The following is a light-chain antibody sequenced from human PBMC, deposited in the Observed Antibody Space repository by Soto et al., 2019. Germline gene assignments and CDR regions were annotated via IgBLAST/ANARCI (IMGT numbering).Light chain of an antibody. Sequence: QSALTQPASVSGSPGQSITISCTGTSSDVGGYNYVSWYQQHPGKAPKLMIYDVSNRPSGVSNRFSGSKSGNTASLTISGLQAEYEADYYCSSYTSSSTPNVFGTGTKLTVL. V-gene: IGLV2-14*01. CDR2: DVS. CDR3: SSYTSSSTPNV. CDR1: SSDVGGYNY. J-gene: IGLJ1*01.